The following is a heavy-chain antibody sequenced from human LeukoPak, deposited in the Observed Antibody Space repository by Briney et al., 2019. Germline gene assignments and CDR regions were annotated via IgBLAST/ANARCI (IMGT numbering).Heavy chain of an antibody. Sequence: SSETLSLTCTVSGGSISSSSYYWGWIRQPPGKGLEWIGSVHHSGSTNYNPSLKSRVTISVDTFMNRFSLKLSSVTAADTAVYYCARVRGIAVAGAAYFDYWGQGTLVTASS. D-gene: IGHD6-19*01. CDR2: VHHSGST. J-gene: IGHJ4*02. CDR1: GGSISSSSYY. V-gene: IGHV4-39*07. CDR3: ARVRGIAVAGAAYFDY.